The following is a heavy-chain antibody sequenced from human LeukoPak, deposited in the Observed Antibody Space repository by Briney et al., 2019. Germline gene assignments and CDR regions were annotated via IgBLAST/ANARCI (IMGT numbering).Heavy chain of an antibody. CDR3: AREARMPMVWGVILLSSGWFDP. V-gene: IGHV4-34*01. D-gene: IGHD3-10*01. CDR2: INHSGST. Sequence: RPSETLSLTCAVYGGSFSGYYWSWIRQPPGKGLEWIGEINHSGSTNYNPSLKSRVTISVDTSKNQFSLKLSSVTAADTAVYYCAREARMPMVWGVILLSSGWFDPWGQGTLVTVSS. J-gene: IGHJ5*02. CDR1: GGSFSGYY.